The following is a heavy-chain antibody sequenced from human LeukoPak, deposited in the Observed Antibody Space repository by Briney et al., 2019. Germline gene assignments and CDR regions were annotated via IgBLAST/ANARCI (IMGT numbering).Heavy chain of an antibody. Sequence: PGGSLRLSCAASGFTFSSYGMHWVRQAPGKGLEWVAFIRYDGNNRYYADSVKGRFTISRDNSKNTLYLQMNSLRAEDTAVYYCAKDRSAWHQTIDYWGQGTLVTVSS. CDR3: AKDRSAWHQTIDY. CDR2: IRYDGNNR. J-gene: IGHJ4*02. D-gene: IGHD3-3*01. V-gene: IGHV3-30*02. CDR1: GFTFSSYG.